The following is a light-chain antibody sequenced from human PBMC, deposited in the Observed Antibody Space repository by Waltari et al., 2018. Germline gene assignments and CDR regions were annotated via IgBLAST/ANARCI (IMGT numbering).Light chain of an antibody. CDR2: AAS. V-gene: IGKV1-27*01. Sequence: DIQMTQSPSSLSASVGDRVSITCRASQGINIYLAWYQQKPGKVPKSLIYAASTLQSGVPSRFSGSGSVTDFTLTISSLQPDDVATYYCQNYNSAPRTFGQGTKVEIK. J-gene: IGKJ1*01. CDR3: QNYNSAPRT. CDR1: QGINIY.